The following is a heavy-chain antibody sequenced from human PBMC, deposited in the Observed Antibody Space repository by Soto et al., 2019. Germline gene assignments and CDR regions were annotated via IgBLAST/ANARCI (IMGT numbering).Heavy chain of an antibody. CDR1: GFSFSSYT. CDR3: ARAHEVAWFDS. Sequence: LRLSCTASGFSFSSYTMNWVRQAPGKGLQWVTSITNRGTHTYSADSVKGRFTISRDNDKNSLYLQMNNLRAEDTATYYCARAHEVAWFDSWGLGTLVTVSS. J-gene: IGHJ5*01. V-gene: IGHV3-21*06. CDR2: ITNRGTHT. D-gene: IGHD2-15*01.